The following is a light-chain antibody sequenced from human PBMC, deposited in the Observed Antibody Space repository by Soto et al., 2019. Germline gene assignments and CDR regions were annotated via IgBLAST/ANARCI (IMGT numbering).Light chain of an antibody. CDR2: EGS. CDR3: CSYAGSSTFDVV. Sequence: QSALTQPASVSGSPGQSITISCTGTSSDVGSYNLVSWYQQHPGKAPKLMIYEGSKRPSGVSNRFSGSKSGNTASLTISGLQAEDVADYYCCSYAGSSTFDVVFGGGTKLTVL. CDR1: SSDVGSYNL. V-gene: IGLV2-23*03. J-gene: IGLJ2*01.